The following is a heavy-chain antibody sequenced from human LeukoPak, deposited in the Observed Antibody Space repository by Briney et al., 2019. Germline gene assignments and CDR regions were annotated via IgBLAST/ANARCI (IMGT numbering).Heavy chain of an antibody. Sequence: KPSGTLSLTCTVSGGSIGSYYWSWIRQAPGKGLEWIGYVYNRGSTNYNPSLKSRVTISVDTSKNQFSLRLSSVTAADTAVYYCASQRRDGYHDAFDIWGQGTMVTVS. D-gene: IGHD5-24*01. CDR1: GGSIGSYY. V-gene: IGHV4-59*08. CDR2: VYNRGST. J-gene: IGHJ3*02. CDR3: ASQRRDGYHDAFDI.